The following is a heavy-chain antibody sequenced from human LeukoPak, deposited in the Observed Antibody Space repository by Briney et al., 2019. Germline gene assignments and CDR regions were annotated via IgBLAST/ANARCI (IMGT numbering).Heavy chain of an antibody. D-gene: IGHD4-11*01. CDR1: GYTFTSYS. J-gene: IGHJ4*02. CDR2: INPSGGTT. V-gene: IGHV1-46*01. Sequence: HRASVKVSCKASGYTFTSYSIHWVRQAPGQGLEWMGIINPSGGTTTYAQKFQGRVTMTSDTSTSTVYMELKSLRSEDTAVYFCARVGTTGATADNWGQGTLVTVSS. CDR3: ARVGTTGATADN.